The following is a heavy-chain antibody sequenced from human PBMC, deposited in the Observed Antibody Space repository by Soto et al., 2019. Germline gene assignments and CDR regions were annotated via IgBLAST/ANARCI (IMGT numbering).Heavy chain of an antibody. J-gene: IGHJ6*02. D-gene: IGHD2-8*01. CDR1: GYTFTGYY. CDR2: INPNSGGT. CDR3: AAGGVYAIPDYYYYYGMDV. V-gene: IGHV1-2*02. Sequence: ASVKVSCKASGYTFTGYYVHWVRQAPGQGLEWMGWINPNSGGTNYAQKFQGRVTMTRDTSISTAYMELSRLRSDDTAVYYCAAGGVYAIPDYYYYYGMDVWGQGTTVTVSS.